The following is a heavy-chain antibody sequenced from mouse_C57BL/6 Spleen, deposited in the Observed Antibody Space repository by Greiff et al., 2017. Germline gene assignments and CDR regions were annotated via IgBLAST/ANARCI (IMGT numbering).Heavy chain of an antibody. J-gene: IGHJ2*01. CDR2: ISNGGGST. Sequence: EVQVVESGGGLVQPGGSLKLSCAASGFTFSDYYMYWVRQTPEKRLEWVAYISNGGGSTYYPDTVKGRFTISRDNAKNTLYLQMSRLKSEDTAMYYCARHGGKAGYFDYWGQGTTLTVSS. V-gene: IGHV5-12*01. CDR3: ARHGGKAGYFDY. CDR1: GFTFSDYY.